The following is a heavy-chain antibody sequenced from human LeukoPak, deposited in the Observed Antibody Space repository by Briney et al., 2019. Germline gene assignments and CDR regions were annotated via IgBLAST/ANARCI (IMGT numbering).Heavy chain of an antibody. V-gene: IGHV1-2*02. CDR2: INPNSGGT. Sequence: ASVEVPCKASGYTFTGYYMHWARQAPGQGLEWMGWINPNSGGTNYAQKFQGRVTMTRDTSISTAYMELSSLRSEDTAVYYCARSEDYYGSGSYQFDYWGQGTLVTVSS. CDR3: ARSEDYYGSGSYQFDY. D-gene: IGHD3-10*01. J-gene: IGHJ4*02. CDR1: GYTFTGYY.